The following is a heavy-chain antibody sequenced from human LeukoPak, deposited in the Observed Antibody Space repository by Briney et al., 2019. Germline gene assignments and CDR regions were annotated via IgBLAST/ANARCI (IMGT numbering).Heavy chain of an antibody. CDR2: INPNGGST. CDR1: RYTFTRYY. V-gene: IGHV1-46*01. J-gene: IGHJ4*02. CDR3: ARVPGQLDH. D-gene: IGHD1-1*01. Sequence: GSVKVSCKASRYTFTRYYIHWVRQAPGQRLEGMGIINPNGGSTSYAQKFQGRVRMTRDTSTSTVYMELSSLRSEDTAVYHCARVPGQLDHWGQGTVVTVSS.